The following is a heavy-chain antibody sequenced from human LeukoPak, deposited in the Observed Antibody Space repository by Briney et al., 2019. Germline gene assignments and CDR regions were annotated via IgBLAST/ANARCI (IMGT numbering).Heavy chain of an antibody. D-gene: IGHD5-12*01. J-gene: IGHJ2*01. CDR3: ARRGSGTGYWYFDF. CDR1: GFTFSDYY. V-gene: IGHV3-11*06. CDR2: ISSSSSYT. Sequence: GGSLRLSCAASGFTFSDYYMNWIRQAPGKGLEWVSYISSSSSYTNYADSVKGRFTISRDNAKNSLYLQMNSLRAEDTAVYYCARRGSGTGYWYFDFWGRGTLLTVSS.